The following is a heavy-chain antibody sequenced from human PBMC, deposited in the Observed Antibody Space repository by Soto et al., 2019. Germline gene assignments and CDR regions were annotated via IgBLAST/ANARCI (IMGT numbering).Heavy chain of an antibody. D-gene: IGHD3-10*01. CDR2: IYWDDDK. CDR3: APHDPYASGFLWFGP. Sequence: QITLKESGPTLVKPTQTLTLTCTFSGFSLSTSGLGVGWIRQAPGKALEWLAIIYWDDDKRYSPSLRSRLTTTKDTSKNQVVLTMTNVDPVDTATYYCAPHDPYASGFLWFGPWGQGTTVTVSS. V-gene: IGHV2-5*02. J-gene: IGHJ5*02. CDR1: GFSLSTSGLG.